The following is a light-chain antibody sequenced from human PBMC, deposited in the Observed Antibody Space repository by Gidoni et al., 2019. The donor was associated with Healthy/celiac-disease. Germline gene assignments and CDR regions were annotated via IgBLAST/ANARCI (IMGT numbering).Light chain of an antibody. CDR2: KAS. CDR3: QQYNSYPWT. V-gene: IGKV1-5*03. J-gene: IGKJ1*01. CDR1: QSISSW. Sequence: IQLTQSPSTLSASVGDRVTITCRASQSISSWVAWYQQKPGKAPKLLIYKASSLESGVPSRFSGSGSGTEFTLTSSSLQADDFATYYWQQYNSYPWTFGQGTKVEIK.